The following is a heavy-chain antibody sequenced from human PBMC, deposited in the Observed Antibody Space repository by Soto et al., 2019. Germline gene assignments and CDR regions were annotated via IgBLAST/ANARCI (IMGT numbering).Heavy chain of an antibody. D-gene: IGHD4-4*01. CDR2: IYYSGST. J-gene: IGHJ6*03. CDR1: GGSVSSGSYY. CDR3: ARIPLGRSKVNRANRTRNYYYYMDV. Sequence: SETLSLTCTVSGGSVSSGSYYWSWIRQPPGKGLEWIGYIYYSGSTNYNPSLKSRATISVDTSKNQFSLKLSSVTAADTAVYYCARIPLGRSKVNRANRTRNYYYYMDVWGKGTTVTVSS. V-gene: IGHV4-61*01.